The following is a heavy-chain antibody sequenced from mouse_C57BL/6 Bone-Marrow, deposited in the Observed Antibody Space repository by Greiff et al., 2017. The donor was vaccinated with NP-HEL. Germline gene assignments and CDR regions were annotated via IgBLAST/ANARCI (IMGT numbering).Heavy chain of an antibody. Sequence: EVMLVESGGGLVQPGGSRGLSCEGSGFTFSGFWMSWVRQTPGKTLEWIGDINSDGSAINYAPSIKDRFTIFRDNDKSTLYLQMSNVRSEDTATYFCMRLGGRYAMDYWGQGTSVTVSS. CDR2: INSDGSAI. V-gene: IGHV11-2*01. CDR1: GFTFSGFW. J-gene: IGHJ4*01. CDR3: MRLGGRYAMDY.